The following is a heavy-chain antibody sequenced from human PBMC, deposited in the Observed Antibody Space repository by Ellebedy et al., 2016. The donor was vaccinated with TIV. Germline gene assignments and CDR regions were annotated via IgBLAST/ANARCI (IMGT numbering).Heavy chain of an antibody. Sequence: GESLKISXAASGFTFSSYAMSWVRQAPGKGLEWVSAISGSGGSTYYADSVKGRFTISRDNSKNTLYLQMNSLRAEDTAVYYCAKDPQPILTGWDYNWFDPWGQGTLVTVSS. D-gene: IGHD3-9*01. J-gene: IGHJ5*02. V-gene: IGHV3-23*01. CDR2: ISGSGGST. CDR3: AKDPQPILTGWDYNWFDP. CDR1: GFTFSSYA.